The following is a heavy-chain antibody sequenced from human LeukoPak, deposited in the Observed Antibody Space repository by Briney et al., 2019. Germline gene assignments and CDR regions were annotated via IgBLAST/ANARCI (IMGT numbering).Heavy chain of an antibody. Sequence: SETLSLTCTVSGGSISSYYWSWIRQPPGKGLEWIGYIYYSGSTNYNPSLKSRVTISVDTSKNQFSLKLSSVTAADTAVYYCARGLVATSMPFDCWGQGTLVTVSS. CDR3: ARGLVATSMPFDC. V-gene: IGHV4-59*01. J-gene: IGHJ4*02. D-gene: IGHD5-12*01. CDR1: GGSISSYY. CDR2: IYYSGST.